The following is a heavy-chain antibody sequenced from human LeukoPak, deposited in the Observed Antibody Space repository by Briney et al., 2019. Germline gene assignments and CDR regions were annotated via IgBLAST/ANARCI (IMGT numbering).Heavy chain of an antibody. CDR3: AKDLDYYVSSSTGY. V-gene: IGHV3-33*06. J-gene: IGHJ4*02. D-gene: IGHD3-22*01. CDR1: GFSFSNSG. Sequence: PGGSLRLSCAASGFSFSNSGMHWVRQAPGKGLEWVAIIWYDGSYKYYADSVKGRFTISRDNSKNTLYLQMNSLRAEDTAVYYCAKDLDYYVSSSTGYWGQGTLVTVSS. CDR2: IWYDGSYK.